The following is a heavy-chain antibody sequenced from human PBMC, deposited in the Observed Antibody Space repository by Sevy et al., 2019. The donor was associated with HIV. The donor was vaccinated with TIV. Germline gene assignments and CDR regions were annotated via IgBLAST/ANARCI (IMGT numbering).Heavy chain of an antibody. V-gene: IGHV5-51*01. CDR1: GYIFAHYW. D-gene: IGHD1-26*01. J-gene: IGHJ4*02. CDR2: VYPGDSDT. CDR3: ATTLTTYPYFFQF. Sequence: GESLKISCTASGYIFAHYWIGWVRHMPGKGLEWVGMVYPGDSDTRYSPSFEGHVAISADKSTNTSYLQTSVLKASDTANYYCATTLTTYPYFFQFWGQGTPVTVSS.